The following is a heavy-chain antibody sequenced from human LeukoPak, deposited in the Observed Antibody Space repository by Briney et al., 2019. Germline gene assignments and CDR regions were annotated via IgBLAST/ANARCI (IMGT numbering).Heavy chain of an antibody. CDR2: IKGDGNNI. V-gene: IGHV3-74*01. CDR1: GFTFSSYW. Sequence: PGGSLRLSCAASGFTFSSYWMHWVRHAPGKGLVWVSHIKGDGNNIAYADSIKGRFTISRDNAKNTLYLQMNSLRAEDTAVYYCTRDFNRNHDSWGQGTLVTVSS. CDR3: TRDFNRNHDS. J-gene: IGHJ4*02.